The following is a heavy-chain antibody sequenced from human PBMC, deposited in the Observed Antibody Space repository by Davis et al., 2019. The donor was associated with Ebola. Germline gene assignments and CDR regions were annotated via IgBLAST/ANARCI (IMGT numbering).Heavy chain of an antibody. V-gene: IGHV3-30*02. J-gene: IGHJ5*02. CDR2: IESDANNK. D-gene: IGHD3-10*01. Sequence: PGGSLRLSCAASTFSFRTYGMQWVRQAPGKGLEWVAFIESDANNKYYADSVTGRFTIPRDNSKNTLYLQMNSLRTEDTAVYYCAKDVGDGEASWGQGTLVTVSS. CDR1: TFSFRTYG. CDR3: AKDVGDGEAS.